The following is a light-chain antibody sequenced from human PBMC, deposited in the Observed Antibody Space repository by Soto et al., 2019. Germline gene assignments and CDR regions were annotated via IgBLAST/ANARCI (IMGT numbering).Light chain of an antibody. CDR3: QQYNNWPLT. V-gene: IGKV3D-15*01. CDR1: QSVSDN. Sequence: EIVMTQSPATLSVSPGERATLSGRASQSVSDNLAWYQQKPGQAPRLLIYGASTRAPGIPARFSGSGSGTEFTLTISSLQSEDFAVYYCQQYNNWPLTFGGGTKVEIK. CDR2: GAS. J-gene: IGKJ4*01.